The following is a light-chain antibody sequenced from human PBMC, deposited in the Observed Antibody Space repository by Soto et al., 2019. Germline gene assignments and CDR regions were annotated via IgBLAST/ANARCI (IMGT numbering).Light chain of an antibody. CDR2: KAS. Sequence: DIQMTQSPSTLSASVGDTVIITCRDSQSISTWLAWYQQKPGKAPKLLIYKASSLESGVPSRFSASGSGTEFTLTISSLQPDDFATYYCQQYNSYSLFGPGTKVDIK. V-gene: IGKV1-5*03. J-gene: IGKJ3*01. CDR3: QQYNSYSL. CDR1: QSISTW.